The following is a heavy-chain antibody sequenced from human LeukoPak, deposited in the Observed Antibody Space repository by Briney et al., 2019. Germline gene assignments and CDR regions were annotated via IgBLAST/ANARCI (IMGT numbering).Heavy chain of an antibody. J-gene: IGHJ6*03. D-gene: IGHD4-17*01. CDR2: IYTSGRT. CDR3: ARETTVTPHYYLDV. Sequence: KPSETLSLTCTVSGGPISSGSYYWSWIRQPPGKGLEWIGRIYTSGRTNYNPSLKSRVTISVDTSKNQFSLKLSSVTAADTAVYYCARETTVTPHYYLDVWGKGTTVTVSS. V-gene: IGHV4-61*02. CDR1: GGPISSGSYY.